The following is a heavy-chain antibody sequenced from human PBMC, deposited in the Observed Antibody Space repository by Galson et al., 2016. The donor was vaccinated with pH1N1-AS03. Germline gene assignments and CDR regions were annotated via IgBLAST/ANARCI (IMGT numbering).Heavy chain of an antibody. CDR1: GFPFSGYS. Sequence: SLRLSCAASGFPFSGYSMNWVRQAPGKGLEWVSFISTSSSSIYYADSVKGRFTISRDNAQNLLYLQMNSLRDEDTAVYYCARDGPPQGISVAGSFDFWGQGTQVTASS. CDR3: ARDGPPQGISVAGSFDF. D-gene: IGHD6-19*01. V-gene: IGHV3-21*01. CDR2: ISTSSSSI. J-gene: IGHJ4*02.